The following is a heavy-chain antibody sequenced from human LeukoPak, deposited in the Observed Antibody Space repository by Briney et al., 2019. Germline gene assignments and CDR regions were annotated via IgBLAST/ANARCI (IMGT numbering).Heavy chain of an antibody. D-gene: IGHD4-11*01. J-gene: IGHJ5*02. CDR3: ARLDTVTTMFWFDP. Sequence: GGSLRLSCAASGFTFSSYEMNWVRQAPGKGLEWVSYISSSGSTIYYADSVKGRFTISRDNAKNSLYLQMSSLRAEDTAVYYCARLDTVTTMFWFDPWGQGTLVTVSS. CDR1: GFTFSSYE. V-gene: IGHV3-48*03. CDR2: ISSSGSTI.